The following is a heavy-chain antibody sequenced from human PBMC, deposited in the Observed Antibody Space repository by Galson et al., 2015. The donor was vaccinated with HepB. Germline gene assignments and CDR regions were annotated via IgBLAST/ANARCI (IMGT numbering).Heavy chain of an antibody. J-gene: IGHJ3*02. D-gene: IGHD4-17*01. CDR1: GYTFTFSW. Sequence: QSGAEVKKPGESLKISCQGSGYTFTFSWIGWVRQMPGKGLEWMGIISPGDSDTKYSPSFQGRVTTSADKSSNTAYLQWTSLKAADTAIYYCARRLATVDAFDIWGQGTMVTISS. V-gene: IGHV5-51*01. CDR2: ISPGDSDT. CDR3: ARRLATVDAFDI.